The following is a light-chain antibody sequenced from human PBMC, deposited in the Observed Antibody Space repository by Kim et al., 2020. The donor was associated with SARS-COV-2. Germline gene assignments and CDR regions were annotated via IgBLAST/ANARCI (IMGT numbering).Light chain of an antibody. V-gene: IGKV1-5*03. CDR2: KAS. Sequence: DIQMTQSPSTLSASVGDRVTITCRASQSISSWLAWYQQKPWKAPKLLIYKASSLESGVPSRFSGSGSGTEFTLTISSLQPEDFATYYCQHYNYYTWTFGQGTKVDIK. J-gene: IGKJ1*01. CDR1: QSISSW. CDR3: QHYNYYTWT.